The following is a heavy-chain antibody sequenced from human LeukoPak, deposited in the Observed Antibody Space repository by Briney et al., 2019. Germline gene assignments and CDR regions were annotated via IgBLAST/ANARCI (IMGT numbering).Heavy chain of an antibody. CDR1: GFTFSSHG. D-gene: IGHD3-16*01. CDR2: IWYDGSDR. V-gene: IGHV3-33*01. J-gene: IGHJ4*02. CDR3: ARDRVLHYFDY. Sequence: PGGSLRLSCAASGFTFSSHGMHWVRQAPGKGLEWVAVIWYDGSDRYYADSVKGRFTISRDNSKNTLYLQMTSLRADDTAVYYCARDRVLHYFDYWGQGALVTVSS.